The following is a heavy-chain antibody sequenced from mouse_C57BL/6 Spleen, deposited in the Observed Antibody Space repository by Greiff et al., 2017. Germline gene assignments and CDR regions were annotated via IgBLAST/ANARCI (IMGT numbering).Heavy chain of an antibody. D-gene: IGHD2-1*01. CDR3: AKPAGNYENDMDY. CDR2: IDPSDSST. J-gene: IGHJ4*01. V-gene: IGHV1-69*01. Sequence: QVQLQQSGAELVMPGASVKLSCKASGYTFTSYWMHWVKQRPGQGLEWIGEIDPSDSSTNYNQKFKGKSTLTVDKPSSTAYMQLCSLTSEDSAVNYCAKPAGNYENDMDYWGQGTSVTVSS. CDR1: GYTFTSYW.